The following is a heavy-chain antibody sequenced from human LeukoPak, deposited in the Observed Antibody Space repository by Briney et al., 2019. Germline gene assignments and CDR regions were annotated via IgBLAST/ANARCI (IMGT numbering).Heavy chain of an antibody. CDR3: ARDVASSWLDAFDI. CDR2: IKQDGSEI. J-gene: IGHJ3*02. V-gene: IGHV3-7*01. CDR1: GFTFSSYW. Sequence: GGSLRLSCTPSGFTFSSYWMTWVRQAPGQGLEWVANIKQDGSEIHYVDSVKGRFSISRDDAKNSMYLQMDSLRVEDTAVYYCARDVASSWLDAFDIWGQGTMVTVSS. D-gene: IGHD6-13*01.